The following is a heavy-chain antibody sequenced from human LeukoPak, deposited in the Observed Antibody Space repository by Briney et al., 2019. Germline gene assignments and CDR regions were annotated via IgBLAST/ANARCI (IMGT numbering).Heavy chain of an antibody. J-gene: IGHJ4*02. V-gene: IGHV1-69*05. CDR1: GGTFSSYA. CDR2: IIPIFGTA. D-gene: IGHD6-19*01. CDR3: AREKFGSGWRTFDY. Sequence: GASVKVSCKASGGTFSSYAISWVRQAPGQGLEWMGGIIPIFGTANYAQKFQGRVTITTDESTSTAYMELSSLRSEDTAVYYCAREKFGSGWRTFDYWGQGALVTVSS.